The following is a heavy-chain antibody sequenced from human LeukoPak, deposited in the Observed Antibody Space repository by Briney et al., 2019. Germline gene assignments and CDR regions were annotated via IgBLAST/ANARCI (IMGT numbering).Heavy chain of an antibody. CDR2: IRSSRSTI. CDR1: GFIFSTYG. J-gene: IGHJ4*02. D-gene: IGHD3-10*01. V-gene: IGHV3-48*02. Sequence: GGSLRLSCAASGFIFSTYGMHWVRQAPGKGLEWVAYIRSSRSTIYYADSVKVRFIICRDNAENSLFLQMSSLRDKDTAVYYCATAGTSGSYSLDDWGQGTLVTVSS. CDR3: ATAGTSGSYSLDD.